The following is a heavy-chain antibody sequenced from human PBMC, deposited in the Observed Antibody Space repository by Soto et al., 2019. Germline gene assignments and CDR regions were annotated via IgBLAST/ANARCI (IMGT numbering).Heavy chain of an antibody. J-gene: IGHJ4*02. Sequence: QVQLVQSGAEVKKPGASVKVSRKASGYTFTSYGISWVRQAPGQGLEWMGWISAYNGNTNYAQKHQARVTMPKDPATGTACLDLRSLISADTAVYYCARDLCPSGEYVGFDYWGQGTLFTVSS. D-gene: IGHD4-17*01. CDR2: ISAYNGNT. CDR3: ARDLCPSGEYVGFDY. CDR1: GYTFTSYG. V-gene: IGHV1-18*01.